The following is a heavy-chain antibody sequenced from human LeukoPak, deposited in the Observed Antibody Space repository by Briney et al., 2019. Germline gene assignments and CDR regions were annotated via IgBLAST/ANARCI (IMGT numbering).Heavy chain of an antibody. CDR1: GFTVSDNY. D-gene: IGHD6-13*01. J-gene: IGHJ5*02. V-gene: IGHV3-53*01. CDR2: MYSRGDT. Sequence: GGSLRLSCAASGFTVSDNYMSWVRQAPGKGLEWVSVMYSRGDTYYANSVKGRFTFSRDISKNTLYLQMNGLRNEDTAMYYCARDASQVPAAGVLASWGQGTLVIVSS. CDR3: ARDASQVPAAGVLAS.